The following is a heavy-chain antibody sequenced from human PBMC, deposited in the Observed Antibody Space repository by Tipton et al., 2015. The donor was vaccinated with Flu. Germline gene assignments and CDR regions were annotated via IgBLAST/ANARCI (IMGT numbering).Heavy chain of an antibody. Sequence: AVSGSALSYHILHWVRQAPGKGLEWVAGISLDGSGRHYGDSVKDRFTISRDNPKSTLYLQMNSLRVEDTAVYYCARDRVVGAAAGYYYYYYGLDVWGQGTTVTASS. CDR2: ISLDGSGR. V-gene: IGHV3-30*07. CDR3: ARDRVVGAAAGYYYYYYGLDV. J-gene: IGHJ6*02. D-gene: IGHD1-26*01. CDR1: GSALSYHI.